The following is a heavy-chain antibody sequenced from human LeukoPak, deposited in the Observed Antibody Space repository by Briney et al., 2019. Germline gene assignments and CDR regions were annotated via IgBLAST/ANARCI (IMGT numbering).Heavy chain of an antibody. CDR1: GVTFSDYY. CDR3: ARSSSSSPKYCFDY. V-gene: IGHV3-11*01. D-gene: IGHD6-6*01. Sequence: GGSLRLSCAASGVTFSDYYMSWVRQAPGKGREGGSYISSSGSTIYYADSVKGRFTISRDNAKNSLYLQMNSLRAEDTAVYYCARSSSSSPKYCFDYWGQGALVTVSS. J-gene: IGHJ4*02. CDR2: ISSSGSTI.